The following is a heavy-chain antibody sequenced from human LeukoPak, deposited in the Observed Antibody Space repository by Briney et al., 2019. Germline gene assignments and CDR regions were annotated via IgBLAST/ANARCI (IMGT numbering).Heavy chain of an antibody. D-gene: IGHD6-25*01. CDR3: VRDTSSGFDY. J-gene: IGHJ4*02. V-gene: IGHV3-48*03. CDR2: ISSSGSTI. Sequence: GGSLRLSCAASGFTFSSYAMHWIRQAPGKGLEWVSYISSSGSTIYYADSVKGRFTISRDNAKNSLYLQMNRLRAEDTAVYYCVRDTSSGFDYWGQGNLVTVSS. CDR1: GFTFSSYA.